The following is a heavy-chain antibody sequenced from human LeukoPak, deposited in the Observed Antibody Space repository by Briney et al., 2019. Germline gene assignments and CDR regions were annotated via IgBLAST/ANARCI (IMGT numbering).Heavy chain of an antibody. CDR3: VRSELLWFGGVNSGFDY. J-gene: IGHJ4*02. V-gene: IGHV4-59*01. CDR2: IYYSGST. D-gene: IGHD3-10*01. Sequence: PSETLSLTCTVSGGSISRYYWSWIRQPPGKGLEWIGYIYYSGSTNYNPSLMSRVTISVDTSNNQFSLKVSSVTAADTAVYYCVRSELLWFGGVNSGFDYWGQGTLVTVSS. CDR1: GGSISRYY.